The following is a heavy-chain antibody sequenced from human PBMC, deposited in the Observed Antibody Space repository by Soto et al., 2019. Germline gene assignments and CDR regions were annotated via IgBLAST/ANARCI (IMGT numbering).Heavy chain of an antibody. J-gene: IGHJ4*02. CDR1: GFTFSNVW. Sequence: GGSLRLSCAASGFTFSNVWMSWVRQAPGRGLEWVGRVKSKSDGATTDYAAPVKGRFTVSRDDSQNTLSLQMDSLKIEDTAVYFCTTAAGGMWGADYWGQGTPVTVSS. CDR3: TTAAGGMWGADY. V-gene: IGHV3-15*01. D-gene: IGHD1-26*01. CDR2: VKSKSDGATT.